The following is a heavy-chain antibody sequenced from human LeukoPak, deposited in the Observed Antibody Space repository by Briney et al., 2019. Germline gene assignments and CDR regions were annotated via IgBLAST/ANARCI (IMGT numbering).Heavy chain of an antibody. CDR2: INHSGST. V-gene: IGHV4-34*01. D-gene: IGHD6-25*01. CDR1: GGSFSGYY. Sequence: SETLSLTCAVYGGSFSGYYWSWIRQPPGKGLEWIGEINHSGSTNYNPSLKSRVTMSLDTSKNQFSLKVSSVTAADTAIYYCAKDFSSASYTYYYYYMDVWGKGTTVTVSS. CDR3: AKDFSSASYTYYYYYMDV. J-gene: IGHJ6*03.